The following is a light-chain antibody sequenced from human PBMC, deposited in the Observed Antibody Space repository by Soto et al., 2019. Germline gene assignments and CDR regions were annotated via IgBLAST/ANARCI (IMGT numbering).Light chain of an antibody. Sequence: EIVMTQSPATLSVSPGETATLSCRASQSLSTNLAWYQQRPGQAPRLLISGASTRSTGIPARFSGSGSGTEFTLTISSLQSEDFAVYYCQQSNEWTTWTFGQVTKVEVK. CDR1: QSLSTN. J-gene: IGKJ1*01. CDR2: GAS. V-gene: IGKV3-15*01. CDR3: QQSNEWTTWT.